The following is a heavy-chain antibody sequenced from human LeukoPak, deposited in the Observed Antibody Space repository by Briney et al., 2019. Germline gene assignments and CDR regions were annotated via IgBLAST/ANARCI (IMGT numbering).Heavy chain of an antibody. J-gene: IGHJ6*02. CDR1: GFTFSSYA. V-gene: IGHV3-23*01. CDR3: AQRYRHYYYYGMDV. D-gene: IGHD3-16*02. CDR2: ISGSGGST. Sequence: GGSLRLSCAASGFTFSSYAMSWVRQAPGKGLEWVSAISGSGGSTYYADSVKGRFTISRDNSKNTLYLQMNSRRAEDTAVYYCAQRYRHYYYYGMDVWGQGTTVTVSS.